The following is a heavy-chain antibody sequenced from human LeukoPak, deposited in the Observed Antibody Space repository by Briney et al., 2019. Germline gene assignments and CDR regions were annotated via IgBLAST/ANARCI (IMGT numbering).Heavy chain of an antibody. CDR3: AKSRGSGRSMPRGVNFDY. CDR1: GFTFSGSA. V-gene: IGHV3-73*01. D-gene: IGHD3-10*01. J-gene: IGHJ4*02. Sequence: PGGSLRLSCAASGFTFSGSAMHWVRQASGKGLEWVGRIRSKANSYATAYAASVKGRFTISRDDSKNTAYLQMSSLRAEDTAVYYCAKSRGSGRSMPRGVNFDYWGQATLVTVSS. CDR2: IRSKANSYAT.